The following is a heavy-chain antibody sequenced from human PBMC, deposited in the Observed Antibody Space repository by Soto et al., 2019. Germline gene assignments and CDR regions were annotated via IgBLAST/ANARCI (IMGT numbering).Heavy chain of an antibody. J-gene: IGHJ4*02. D-gene: IGHD6-19*01. CDR2: IYYSGST. Sequence: QLQLQESGPGLVKPSETLSLTCTVSGGSISSSSYYWGWIRQPPGKGLEWIGSIYYSGSTYYNPSLKSRVTISVDTSKNQFSLKLSSVTAADTAVYYCARRRGSGRKYYFDYWGQGTLVTVSS. CDR3: ARRRGSGRKYYFDY. CDR1: GGSISSSSYY. V-gene: IGHV4-39*01.